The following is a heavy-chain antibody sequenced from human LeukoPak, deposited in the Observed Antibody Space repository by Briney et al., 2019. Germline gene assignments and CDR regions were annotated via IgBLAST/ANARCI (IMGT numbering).Heavy chain of an antibody. CDR2: INPNSGGT. CDR1: EYTFTAYY. J-gene: IGHJ4*02. V-gene: IGHV1-2*02. Sequence: GASVKVSCKASEYTFTAYYIHLVRQAPGQGLEWMGWINPNSGGTNFGQKFQGRVTMTRDTSISTAYMHLSRLRSDDTAVYYCARSPHILTGENFDYWGQGTLVTVSS. D-gene: IGHD3-9*01. CDR3: ARSPHILTGENFDY.